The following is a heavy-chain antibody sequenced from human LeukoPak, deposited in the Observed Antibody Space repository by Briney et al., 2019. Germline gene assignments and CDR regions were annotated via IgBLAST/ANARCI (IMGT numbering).Heavy chain of an antibody. CDR1: GYTFTGYY. D-gene: IGHD1-1*01. J-gene: IGHJ4*02. Sequence: ASVKVSCKASGYTFTGYYMHWVRQAPGQGLEWMGWINPNSGGTNYAQKFQGRVTMTRDTSISTAYMELSRLRSDDTAVHYCAREDADGSPFDYWGQGTLVTVSS. CDR2: INPNSGGT. V-gene: IGHV1-2*02. CDR3: AREDADGSPFDY.